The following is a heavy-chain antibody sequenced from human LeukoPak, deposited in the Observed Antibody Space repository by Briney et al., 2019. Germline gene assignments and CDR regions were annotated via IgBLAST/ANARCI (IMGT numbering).Heavy chain of an antibody. V-gene: IGHV1-2*02. Sequence: ASVKVSCKASGYTFTGYYMHWVRQAPGQGPEWMGWINPNSGGTNYAQKFQGRATMTRATSISTAYMELSRLRSDDTAVYYCARDMGQVNWFDPWGQGTLVTVSS. CDR2: INPNSGGT. CDR3: ARDMGQVNWFDP. CDR1: GYTFTGYY. D-gene: IGHD1-26*01. J-gene: IGHJ5*02.